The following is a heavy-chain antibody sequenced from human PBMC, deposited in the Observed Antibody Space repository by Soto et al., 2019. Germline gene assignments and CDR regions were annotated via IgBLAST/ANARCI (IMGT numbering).Heavy chain of an antibody. D-gene: IGHD2-2*01. CDR2: MFYVGAT. CDR3: ARVVGFCSSPSCRGRNWFDP. V-gene: IGHV4-30-4*01. J-gene: IGHJ5*02. Sequence: QVQLQESGPGLVEPSQTLSLTCSVFGGSISSGDYSWSWIRQPPGKGLEWIGYMFYVGATYYNPSRKSRVTISVDTSKNQFSLKMNSVTAADTAVYHCARVVGFCSSPSCRGRNWFDPWGQGTLVTVTS. CDR1: GGSISSGDYS.